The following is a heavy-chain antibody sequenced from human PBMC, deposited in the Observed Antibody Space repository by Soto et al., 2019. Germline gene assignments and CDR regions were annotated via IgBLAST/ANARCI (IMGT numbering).Heavy chain of an antibody. CDR3: ARDQADNYYYYGMDV. V-gene: IGHV1-69*04. J-gene: IGHJ6*02. D-gene: IGHD6-19*01. CDR2: IIPILGIA. Sequence: SVKVSCKASGGTFSSYTISWVRQAPGQGLEWMGRIIPILGIANYAQKFQGRVTITADKSTSTAYMELSSLRSEDTAVYYCARDQADNYYYYGMDVWGQGTTVTVS. CDR1: GGTFSSYT.